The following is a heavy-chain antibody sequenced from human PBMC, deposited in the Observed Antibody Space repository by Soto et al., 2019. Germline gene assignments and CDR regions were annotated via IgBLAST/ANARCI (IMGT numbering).Heavy chain of an antibody. D-gene: IGHD5-18*01. CDR2: ISTYNVDT. Sequence: QVHLMQSGAEVKKPGASLKVSCKSSGYTFTSYGIVWVRQAPGQGLEWMGWISTYNVDTKYAQKFKGRVTMSTDTSTTTAYMELTSLTSDDTAMYYCARGGFAYGYLDFWGQGTLATVSS. CDR1: GYTFTSYG. CDR3: ARGGFAYGYLDF. J-gene: IGHJ4*02. V-gene: IGHV1-18*01.